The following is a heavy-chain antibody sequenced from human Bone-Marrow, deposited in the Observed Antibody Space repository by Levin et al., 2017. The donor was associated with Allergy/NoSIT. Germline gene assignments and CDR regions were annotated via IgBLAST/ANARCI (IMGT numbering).Heavy chain of an antibody. Sequence: GESLKISCAASGFTFRSYTMNWVRQAPGKGLEWVALISFDGSSKYFADSVRGRFTISRDNSNNTLFLQMNNLRIEDTAVYYCARDLISVQAVTSRKRLGYWGQGTLVTVSS. CDR2: ISFDGSSK. V-gene: IGHV3-30-3*01. CDR1: GFTFRSYT. CDR3: ARDLISVQAVTSRKRLGY. J-gene: IGHJ4*02. D-gene: IGHD6-19*01.